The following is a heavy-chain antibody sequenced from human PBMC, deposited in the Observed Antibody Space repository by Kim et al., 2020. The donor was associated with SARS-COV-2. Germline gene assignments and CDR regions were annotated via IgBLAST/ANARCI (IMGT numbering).Heavy chain of an antibody. D-gene: IGHD2-8*01. CDR2: T. CDR3: ARHHRMGWFDP. V-gene: IGHV4-39*01. J-gene: IGHJ5*02. Sequence: TYSTPALNSRVTISVDTSKNQFSLRLSPVTAADTAVYYCARHHRMGWFDPWGQGTLVTVSS.